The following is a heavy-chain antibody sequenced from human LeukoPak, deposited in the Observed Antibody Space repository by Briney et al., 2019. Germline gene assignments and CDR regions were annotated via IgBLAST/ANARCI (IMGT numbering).Heavy chain of an antibody. J-gene: IGHJ6*02. D-gene: IGHD6-13*01. CDR2: IYPGDSDT. Sequence: GESLKISCKGSGYSFTTYWIAWVRQMPDKGLEWMGIIYPGDSDTTYSPSFQGQVTISADKSISTAYLQWGSLRASGAAIYYCARRIAAAGADGLDVWGQGTTVTVSS. CDR3: ARRIAAAGADGLDV. V-gene: IGHV5-51*01. CDR1: GYSFTTYW.